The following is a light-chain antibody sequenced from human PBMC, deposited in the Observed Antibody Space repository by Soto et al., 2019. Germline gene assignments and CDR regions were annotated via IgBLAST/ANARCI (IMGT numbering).Light chain of an antibody. J-gene: IGKJ4*01. CDR2: DAS. CDR1: QSVGTY. CDR3: QRRTSWLPRT. Sequence: EIVLTQSPATLSLSPGERATLSCRASQSVGTYLAWYQQKPGQAPRLLIYDASNRATGIPARFSGSGSGTDFTLTISSLEPEDFAVYYCQRRTSWLPRTFGGGTKVEIK. V-gene: IGKV3-11*01.